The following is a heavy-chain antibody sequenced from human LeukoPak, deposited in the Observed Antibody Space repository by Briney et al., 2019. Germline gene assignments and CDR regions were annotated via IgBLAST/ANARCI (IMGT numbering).Heavy chain of an antibody. J-gene: IGHJ6*03. Sequence: GASVKVSCKASGYTFTSYYMHWVRQAPGQGLEWVGIINPSGGSTSYAQKFQGRVTMTRDMSTSTVYMELSSLRSEDTAVYYCARAPAAVAGRADYYYYYYMDVWGKGTTVTVSS. D-gene: IGHD6-19*01. CDR2: INPSGGST. V-gene: IGHV1-46*01. CDR3: ARAPAAVAGRADYYYYYYMDV. CDR1: GYTFTSYY.